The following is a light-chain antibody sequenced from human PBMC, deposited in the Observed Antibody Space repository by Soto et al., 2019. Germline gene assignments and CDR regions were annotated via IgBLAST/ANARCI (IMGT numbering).Light chain of an antibody. V-gene: IGLV2-14*01. CDR3: GSYTSSSTHG. CDR2: EVS. J-gene: IGLJ1*01. CDR1: SSDVGGYNY. Sequence: QSALTQPASVSGSPGQSITISCTGTSSDVGGYNYVSWYQQHPGKAPKLMIYEVSDRPSGVSNRFSGSKSGNTASLTISGLQAEDEADYYCGSYTSSSTHGFGTGTKLTVL.